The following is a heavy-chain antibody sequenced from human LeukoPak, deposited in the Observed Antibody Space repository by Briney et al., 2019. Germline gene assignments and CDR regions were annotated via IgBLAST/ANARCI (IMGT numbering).Heavy chain of an antibody. D-gene: IGHD6-19*01. Sequence: PGGSLRLSCAASGFTFSSYAMHWVRQAPGKGLEWVAVISYDGSNKYYADSVKGRFTISRDNSKNTLYLQMNSLRAEDTAVYYCAKDRAVAGTSLGYFDYWGQGTLVTVSS. CDR3: AKDRAVAGTSLGYFDY. CDR2: ISYDGSNK. V-gene: IGHV3-30-3*01. J-gene: IGHJ4*02. CDR1: GFTFSSYA.